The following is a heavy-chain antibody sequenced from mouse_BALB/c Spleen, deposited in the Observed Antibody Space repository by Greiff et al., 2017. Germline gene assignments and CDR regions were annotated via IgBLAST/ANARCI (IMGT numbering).Heavy chain of an antibody. J-gene: IGHJ3*01. CDR1: GYTFTDYA. Sequence: VQLQQSGAELVRPGVSVKISCKGSGYTFTDYAMHWVKQSHAKSLEWIGVISTYYGDASYNQKFKGKATMTVDKSSSTAYMELARLTSEDSAIYYCARSAPFAYWGQGTLVTVSA. CDR3: ARSAPFAY. CDR2: ISTYYGDA. V-gene: IGHV1S137*01. D-gene: IGHD6-1*01.